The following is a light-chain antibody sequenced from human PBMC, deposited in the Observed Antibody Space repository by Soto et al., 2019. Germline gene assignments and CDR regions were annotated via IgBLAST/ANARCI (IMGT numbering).Light chain of an antibody. V-gene: IGLV2-14*01. CDR3: SSYTSSSTLV. Sequence: QSALTQPASVSGSPGQSITISCTGSSSDVGGYNYVSWYQQHPGKAPKLMIYEVCNRPSGISNRFSGSKSGNTASLTLSGLQAEDEADYYCSSYTSSSTLVFGGGTKLTVL. J-gene: IGLJ2*01. CDR1: SSDVGGYNY. CDR2: EVC.